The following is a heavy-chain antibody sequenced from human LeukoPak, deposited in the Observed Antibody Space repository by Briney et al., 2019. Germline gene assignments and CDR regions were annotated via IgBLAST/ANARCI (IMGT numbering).Heavy chain of an antibody. CDR1: GGCFSGYY. CDR3: ASRVGATFPFDY. D-gene: IGHD1-26*01. CDR2: INHSGST. Sequence: SETLSLTCAVYGGCFSGYYWSWIRQPPGKGPEWIGEINHSGSTNYNPSLKSRVTISVDTSKNQFSLKLSSVTAADTAVYYCASRVGATFPFDYWGQGTLVTVSS. V-gene: IGHV4-34*01. J-gene: IGHJ4*02.